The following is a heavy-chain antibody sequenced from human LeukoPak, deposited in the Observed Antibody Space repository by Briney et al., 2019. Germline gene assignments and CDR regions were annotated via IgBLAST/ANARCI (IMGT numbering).Heavy chain of an antibody. CDR2: INPNSGGT. J-gene: IGHJ4*02. CDR1: GYTFTGYY. V-gene: IGHV1-2*02. Sequence: ASVKVSCKASGYTFTGYYMRWVRQAPGQGLEWMGWINPNSGGTNYAQKFQGRVTMTRDTSISTAYMELSRLRSDDTAVYYCARDSWGSFQPYYFDYWGQGTLVTVSS. CDR3: ARDSWGSFQPYYFDY. D-gene: IGHD7-27*01.